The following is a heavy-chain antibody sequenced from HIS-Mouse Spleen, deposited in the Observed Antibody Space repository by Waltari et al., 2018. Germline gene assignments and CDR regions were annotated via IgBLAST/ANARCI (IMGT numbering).Heavy chain of an antibody. J-gene: IGHJ4*02. D-gene: IGHD1-7*01. V-gene: IGHV2-70*15. Sequence: QVTLRESGPALVKPTQPLTLTCTFSGFPLSTSGICVSWFRQPPGKALEWLARIDWDDDKYYSTSLKTRLTISKDTSKNQVVLTMTNMDPVDTATYYCARIQAGKLELPFDYWGQGTLVTVSS. CDR2: IDWDDDK. CDR3: ARIQAGKLELPFDY. CDR1: GFPLSTSGIC.